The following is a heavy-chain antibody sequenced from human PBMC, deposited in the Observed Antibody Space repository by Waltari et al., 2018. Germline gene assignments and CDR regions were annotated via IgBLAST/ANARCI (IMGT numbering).Heavy chain of an antibody. CDR3: ARDRRSSYYYMDV. Sequence: QVQLQESGPGLVKPSETLSLTCHVSGYCLRIGYVWGWIRQPPGKGLEWIGSIFQSGTTYYNPSLKIRVTISVDTSRNQFSLKLSSVTAADTAVYYCARDRRSSYYYMDVWGKGTTVTVSS. V-gene: IGHV4-38-2*02. CDR2: IFQSGTT. CDR1: GYCLRIGYV. J-gene: IGHJ6*03.